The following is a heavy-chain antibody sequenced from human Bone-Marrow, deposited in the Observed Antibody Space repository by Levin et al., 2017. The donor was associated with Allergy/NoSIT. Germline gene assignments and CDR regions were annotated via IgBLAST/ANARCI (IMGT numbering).Heavy chain of an antibody. CDR2: IHYSGGS. V-gene: IGHV4-39*01. CDR3: ARYYYASGNYYFDS. Sequence: SETLSLTCTVSGGSISHSIYYWGWIHQPPGKGLEWIGSIHYSGGSYSNSSLESRLTISVDTSKSQFSLNLISVTAADTAVYYCARYYYASGNYYFDSWGQGTLVTVSS. J-gene: IGHJ4*02. D-gene: IGHD3-10*01. CDR1: GGSISHSIYY.